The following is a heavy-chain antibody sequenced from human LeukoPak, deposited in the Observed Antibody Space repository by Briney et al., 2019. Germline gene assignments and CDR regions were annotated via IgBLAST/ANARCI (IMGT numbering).Heavy chain of an antibody. CDR3: ARQGDYYGSGSSEEIDY. CDR1: GYSFTNYW. V-gene: IGHV5-51*01. J-gene: IGHJ4*02. Sequence: GESLKISCKGSGYSFTNYWIGWVRHMPGKGLEWMGIIYPGDSDTRYSPSFQGQVTISADKSISTAYLQWSSLKASDTAMYYCARQGDYYGSGSSEEIDYWGQGTLVTVSS. D-gene: IGHD3-10*01. CDR2: IYPGDSDT.